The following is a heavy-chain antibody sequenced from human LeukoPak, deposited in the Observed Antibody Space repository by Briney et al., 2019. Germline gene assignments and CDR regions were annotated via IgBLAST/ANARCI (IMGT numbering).Heavy chain of an antibody. Sequence: GGSLRLSCAASGFTFSSYAMSWVRHAPGKGLEWVSAISGSGGSTYYADSVKGRFTISRDNSKNTLYLQMNSLRAEDTAVYYCAKGDYYGSGPFDYWGQGTLVTVSS. CDR2: ISGSGGST. J-gene: IGHJ4*02. CDR3: AKGDYYGSGPFDY. CDR1: GFTFSSYA. V-gene: IGHV3-23*01. D-gene: IGHD3-10*01.